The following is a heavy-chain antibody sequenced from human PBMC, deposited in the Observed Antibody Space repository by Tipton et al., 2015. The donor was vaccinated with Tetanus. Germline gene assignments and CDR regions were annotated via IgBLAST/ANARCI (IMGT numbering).Heavy chain of an antibody. CDR3: ARVGLVMAARRRNWFDP. CDR2: IYYSGST. D-gene: IGHD6-6*01. J-gene: IGHJ5*02. V-gene: IGHV4-59*01. Sequence: LRLSCTVSGGSISSYYWSWIRQPPGKGLEWIGYIYYSGSTNYNPSLKSRVTISVDTSKNQFSLKLSSVTAADTAVYYCARVGLVMAARRRNWFDPWGQGTLATVSS. CDR1: GGSISSYY.